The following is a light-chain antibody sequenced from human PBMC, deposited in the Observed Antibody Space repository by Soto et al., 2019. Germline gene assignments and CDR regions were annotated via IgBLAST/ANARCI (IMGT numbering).Light chain of an antibody. CDR3: SSYTSSSTPYV. J-gene: IGLJ1*01. V-gene: IGLV2-14*01. CDR2: DVT. Sequence: QSVLTQPASVSGSPGQSITISCTGTSSDVGGYTYVSWYQQHPLKAPKLLIYDVTNRPSGVSDRFSGSKSGNTASLTISGLQAEDEADYYCSSYTSSSTPYVFGTGTQLTVL. CDR1: SSDVGGYTY.